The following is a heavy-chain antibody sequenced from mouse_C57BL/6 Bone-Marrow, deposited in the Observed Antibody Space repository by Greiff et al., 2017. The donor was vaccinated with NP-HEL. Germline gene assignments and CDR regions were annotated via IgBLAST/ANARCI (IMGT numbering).Heavy chain of an antibody. J-gene: IGHJ2*01. V-gene: IGHV1-69*01. CDR1: GYTFTSYW. D-gene: IGHD2-3*01. Sequence: QVQLKQPGAELVMPGASVKLSCKASGYTFTSYWMHWVKQRPGQGLEWIGEIDPSDSYTNYNQKFKGKSTLTVDKSSSTAYMQLSSLTSEDSAVYYCARIDSDGYPHFDYWGQGTTLTVSS. CDR3: ARIDSDGYPHFDY. CDR2: IDPSDSYT.